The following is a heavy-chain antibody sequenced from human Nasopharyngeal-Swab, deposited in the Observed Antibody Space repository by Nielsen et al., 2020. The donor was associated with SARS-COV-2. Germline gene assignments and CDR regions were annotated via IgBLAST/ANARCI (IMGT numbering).Heavy chain of an antibody. J-gene: IGHJ4*02. Sequence: SVQVSCKASGGTFSSYAISWVRQAPGQGLEWMGGIIPIFGTANYAQKFQGRVTITADESTSTAYMELSSLRSEDTAVYYCAGDTSRIAAHYWGQGTLVTVSS. V-gene: IGHV1-69*13. CDR1: GGTFSSYA. CDR3: AGDTSRIAAHY. CDR2: IIPIFGTA. D-gene: IGHD6-6*01.